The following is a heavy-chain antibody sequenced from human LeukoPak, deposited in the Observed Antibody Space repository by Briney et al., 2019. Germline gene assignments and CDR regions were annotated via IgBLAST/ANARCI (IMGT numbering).Heavy chain of an antibody. D-gene: IGHD3-22*01. CDR1: GFDFATYE. V-gene: IGHV3-48*03. J-gene: IGHJ4*02. Sequence: PGGSLRLSCAASGFDFATYEMHWVRQAPGKGLEWVAYFAGSDTTTYYADSVKGRFIISRDNARNSLYLQMNSLRAEDTALYYCTTLGYHLDSWGQGTLVTVSS. CDR3: TTLGYHLDS. CDR2: FAGSDTTT.